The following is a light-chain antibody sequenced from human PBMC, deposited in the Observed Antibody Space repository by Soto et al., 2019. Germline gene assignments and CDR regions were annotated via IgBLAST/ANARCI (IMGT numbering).Light chain of an antibody. J-gene: IGKJ1*01. V-gene: IGKV3-15*01. CDR3: QQYNNWPLT. CDR1: QSVSSN. CDR2: GAS. Sequence: EIVLTQSPGTLSLSPGERATLSCRASQSVSSNLAWYQQKPGQAPRPLIYGASTRATGIPARFSGSGSGTEFTLTISSLQSEDFAVYYCQQYNNWPLTFGQGTKVDIK.